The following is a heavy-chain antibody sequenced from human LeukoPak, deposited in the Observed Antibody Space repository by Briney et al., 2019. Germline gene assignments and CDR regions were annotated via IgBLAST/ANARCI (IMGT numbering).Heavy chain of an antibody. V-gene: IGHV4-39*07. CDR3: ARALTSTFDY. CDR1: GGSISSSSYY. D-gene: IGHD5/OR15-5a*01. J-gene: IGHJ4*02. CDR2: IYYSGST. Sequence: SETLSLTCTVSGGSISSSSYYWGWIRQPPGKGLEWIGSIYYSGSTYYNPSLKSRVTISVDTSKSQFSLKLSSVTAADTAVYYCARALTSTFDYWGQGTLVTVSS.